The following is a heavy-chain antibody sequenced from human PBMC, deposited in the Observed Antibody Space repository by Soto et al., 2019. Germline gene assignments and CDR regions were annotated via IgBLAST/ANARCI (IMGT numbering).Heavy chain of an antibody. CDR1: GFTFDDYA. CDR2: ISWNSGSI. J-gene: IGHJ4*02. CDR3: AKGGGMTTVTTIDY. V-gene: IGHV3-9*01. Sequence: LRLSCAASGFTFDDYAMHWVRQAPGKGLEWVSGISWNSGSIGYADSVKGRFTISRDNAKNSLYLQMNSLRAEDTALYYCAKGGGMTTVTTIDYWGQGTLVTVSS. D-gene: IGHD4-17*01.